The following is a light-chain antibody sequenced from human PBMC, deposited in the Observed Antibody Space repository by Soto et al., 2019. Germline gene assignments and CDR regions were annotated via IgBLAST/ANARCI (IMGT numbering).Light chain of an antibody. V-gene: IGLV2-14*01. CDR1: SSDVGRYTY. J-gene: IGLJ1*01. CDR2: DVY. CDR3: TSYTSNSTPYV. Sequence: QSVLTQPASVSGSPGQSITISCAGTSSDVGRYTYVSWYQQHPGKAPKLIIYDVYNRPSGVSTRFSGSKSGNTASLTISGLQAEDEADYYCTSYTSNSTPYVFGGGTKVTVL.